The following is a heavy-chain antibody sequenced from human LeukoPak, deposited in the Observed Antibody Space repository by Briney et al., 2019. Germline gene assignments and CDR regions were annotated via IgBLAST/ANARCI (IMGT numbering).Heavy chain of an antibody. CDR3: ARSYGDYVGDAFDI. CDR2: IYYSGST. D-gene: IGHD4-17*01. J-gene: IGHJ3*02. V-gene: IGHV4-59*01. CDR1: GGSISSYY. Sequence: SETLSLTFTVSGGSISSYYWSWIRQPPGKGLEWIGYIYYSGSTNYNPSLKSRVTISVDTSKNQFSLKLSSVTAADTAVYYCARSYGDYVGDAFDIWGQGTVVTVSS.